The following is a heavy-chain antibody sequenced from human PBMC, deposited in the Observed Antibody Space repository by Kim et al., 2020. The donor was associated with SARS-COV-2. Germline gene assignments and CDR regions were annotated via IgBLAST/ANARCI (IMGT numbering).Heavy chain of an antibody. V-gene: IGHV4-39*01. CDR3: ARHSPGKRGIVGATYNWFDP. CDR1: GGSISSSSYY. J-gene: IGHJ5*02. D-gene: IGHD1-26*01. CDR2: IYYSGST. Sequence: SETLSLTCTVSGGSISSSSYYWGWIRQPPGKGLEWIGSIYYSGSTYYNPSLKSRVTISVDTSKNQFSLKLSSVTAADTAVYYCARHSPGKRGIVGATYNWFDPWGQGTLVTVSS.